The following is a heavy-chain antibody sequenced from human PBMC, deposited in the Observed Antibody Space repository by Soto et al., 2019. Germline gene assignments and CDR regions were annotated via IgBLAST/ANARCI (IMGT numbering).Heavy chain of an antibody. J-gene: IGHJ4*02. CDR2: ISSNGGST. V-gene: IGHV3-64D*06. CDR1: GSTFSSYA. Sequence: XVSLRLSCSASGSTFSSYAMHWVRQAPGKGLEYVSAISSNGGSTYYADSVKGRFTISRDNSKNTLYLQMSSLRAEDTAVYYCVKDHDDSSGYIYWGQGTLVTVSS. D-gene: IGHD3-22*01. CDR3: VKDHDDSSGYIY.